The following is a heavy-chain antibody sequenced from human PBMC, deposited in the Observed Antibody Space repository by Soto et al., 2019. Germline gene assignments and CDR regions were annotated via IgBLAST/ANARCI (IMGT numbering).Heavy chain of an antibody. J-gene: IGHJ5*02. Sequence: QITLKESGPTLVKPTQTLTLTCTFSGFSLSTSGVGVAWIRQPPGKALEWLALIYWDDDTRYSPYMKSRLTTSESTAKYQVVLTITKRDPVDTATYSWAHGTEKFDPWGQGTLVTVSS. V-gene: IGHV2-5*02. CDR1: GFSLSTSGVG. CDR3: AHGTEKFDP. CDR2: IYWDDDT.